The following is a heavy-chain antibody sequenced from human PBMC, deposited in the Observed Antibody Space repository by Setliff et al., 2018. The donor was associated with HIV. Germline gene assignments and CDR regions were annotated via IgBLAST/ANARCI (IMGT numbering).Heavy chain of an antibody. CDR1: GGSSSTSDYY. Sequence: SETLSLTCTVSGGSSSTSDYYWGWIRQPPGKGLEWIGYIFYNGNTYYSPALKSRVTILEDTSRNQFSLILTSVTAADTAVYFRARGRKYLRSFDVWSQGTMVTVSS. V-gene: IGHV4-39*07. CDR2: IFYNGNT. D-gene: IGHD2-2*02. J-gene: IGHJ3*01. CDR3: ARGRKYLRSFDV.